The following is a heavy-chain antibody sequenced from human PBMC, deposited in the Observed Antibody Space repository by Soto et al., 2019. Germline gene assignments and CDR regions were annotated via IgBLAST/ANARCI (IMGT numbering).Heavy chain of an antibody. CDR2: MNPNSGNT. Sequence: ASVKVSCKASGYTFTSYDINWVRQATGQGLEWMGWMNPNSGNTGYAQKFQGRVTMTRNTSISTAYMELSSLRSEDTAVYYCARVKGIQLWLVRGYYYYGMDVWGQGTTVTVSS. J-gene: IGHJ6*02. V-gene: IGHV1-8*01. CDR1: GYTFTSYD. CDR3: ARVKGIQLWLVRGYYYYGMDV. D-gene: IGHD5-18*01.